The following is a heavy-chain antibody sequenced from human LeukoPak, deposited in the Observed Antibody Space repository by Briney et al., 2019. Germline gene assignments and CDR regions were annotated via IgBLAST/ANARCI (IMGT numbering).Heavy chain of an antibody. CDR1: GGSISSYY. CDR3: ARHVGIHLWSLYFDY. V-gene: IGHV4-59*08. Sequence: SETLSLTCIVFGGSISSYYWSWIRQPPRKGLEWIGYIYSIGSTDYNPSLKSRAPISLDASNHQFSLKLISVTAADTAVYYCARHVGIHLWSLYFDYWGQGSLVTVSS. CDR2: IYSIGST. J-gene: IGHJ4*02. D-gene: IGHD5-18*01.